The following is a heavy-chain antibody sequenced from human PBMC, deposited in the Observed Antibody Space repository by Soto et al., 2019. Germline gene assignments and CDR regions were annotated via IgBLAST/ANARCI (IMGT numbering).Heavy chain of an antibody. J-gene: IGHJ3*01. V-gene: IGHV3-23*01. Sequence: EVQLLESGGGLVQPGGSLRLSCAASGFTFSTFAMTWVRQAPGKGRGWVSASIGSGGYIYSADSLKGRFTISRDNSSNRLFLPATGLRAEDTAADFCVRIRAGGDGFYFWGHGTMVTVSS. D-gene: IGHD1-26*01. CDR2: SIGSGGYI. CDR1: GFTFSTFA. CDR3: VRIRAGGDGFYF.